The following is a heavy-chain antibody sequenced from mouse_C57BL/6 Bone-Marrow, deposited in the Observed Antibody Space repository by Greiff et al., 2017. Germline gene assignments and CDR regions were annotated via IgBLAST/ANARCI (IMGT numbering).Heavy chain of an antibody. CDR3: ARWHYYGSSLYFDY. CDR1: GYTFTSYW. J-gene: IGHJ2*01. D-gene: IGHD1-1*01. V-gene: IGHV1-52*01. Sequence: VKLMESGAELVRPGSSVKLSCKASGYTFTSYWMHWVKQRPIQGLEWIGNIDPSDSETHYNQKFKDKATLTVDKSSSTAYMQLSSLTSEDSAVYYCARWHYYGSSLYFDYWGQGTTLTVSS. CDR2: IDPSDSET.